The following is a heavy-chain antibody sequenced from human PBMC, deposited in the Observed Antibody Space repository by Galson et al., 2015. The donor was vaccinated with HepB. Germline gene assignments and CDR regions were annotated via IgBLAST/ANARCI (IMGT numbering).Heavy chain of an antibody. CDR3: AKARDGTYPAYHLDY. D-gene: IGHD1-26*01. J-gene: IGHJ4*02. CDR1: GFSFSGYA. V-gene: IGHV3-23*01. CDR2: VSDDGYDK. Sequence: SLRLSCAASGFSFSGYAVTWVRQAPGKGLEWVSIVSDDGYDKHYGDAVRGRFTISRDNSKNTLYLQMNSLRTEDTAIYYCAKARDGTYPAYHLDYWGQGTLVTVAS.